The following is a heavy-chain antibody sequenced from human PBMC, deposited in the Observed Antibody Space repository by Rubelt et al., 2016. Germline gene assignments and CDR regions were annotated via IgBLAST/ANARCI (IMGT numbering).Heavy chain of an antibody. D-gene: IGHD4-17*01. V-gene: IGHV3-23*01. CDR3: ARGGDLGYGDSYHYYGMDV. CDR2: ISGSGGST. Sequence: VRQAPGKGLEWVSGISGSGGSTFDADSVKGRFTTSRDNSKNTLYLQMNSLRPEDTAVYYCARGGDLGYGDSYHYYGMDVWGQGTTVAVSS. J-gene: IGHJ6*02.